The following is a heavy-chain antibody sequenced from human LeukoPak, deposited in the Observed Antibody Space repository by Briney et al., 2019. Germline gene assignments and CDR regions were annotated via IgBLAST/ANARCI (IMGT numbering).Heavy chain of an antibody. CDR2: INSRGSTI. D-gene: IGHD5-18*01. CDR3: ARVPALVPYYFDH. CDR1: GFTFSDYY. J-gene: IGHJ4*02. Sequence: GGSLRLSCAASGFTFSDYYMSWIRQAPGKGLEWVAYINSRGSTIYYADSVKGRFTISRDNTKNSLYLQMNSLRAEDTAVYYCARVPALVPYYFDHWGQGTLVTVSS. V-gene: IGHV3-11*04.